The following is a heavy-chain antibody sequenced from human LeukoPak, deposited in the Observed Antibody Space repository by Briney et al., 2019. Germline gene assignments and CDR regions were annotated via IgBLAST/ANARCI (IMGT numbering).Heavy chain of an antibody. CDR1: GFTFSSYA. D-gene: IGHD1-1*01. J-gene: IGHJ4*02. Sequence: GGSLRLSCAASGFTFSSYAMSWVRQAPAKGLEWVSGISGSGGSTYYADSVKGRFTISRDNSKNTLYLQMNSLRAEGTAVYYCAKATRGYGEFDYWGQGTLVTVSS. CDR2: ISGSGGST. V-gene: IGHV3-23*01. CDR3: AKATRGYGEFDY.